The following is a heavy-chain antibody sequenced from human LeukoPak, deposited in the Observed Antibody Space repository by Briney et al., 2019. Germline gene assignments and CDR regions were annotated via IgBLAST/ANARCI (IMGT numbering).Heavy chain of an antibody. D-gene: IGHD4-23*01. J-gene: IGHJ5*02. Sequence: GGSLRLSCAASEFTFSSYSMSWVRQVPGKGLEWVSYYADSVKGRFTVSRDNAKNSLYLQMNSLRAEDTAVYYCARDVTYHGGDWFDPWGQGTLVTVSS. V-gene: IGHV3-48*04. CDR1: EFTFSSYS. CDR3: ARDVTYHGGDWFDP.